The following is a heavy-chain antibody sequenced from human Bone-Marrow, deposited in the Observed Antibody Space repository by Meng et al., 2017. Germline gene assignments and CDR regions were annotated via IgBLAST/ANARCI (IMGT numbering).Heavy chain of an antibody. Sequence: QVQVQQWGAGRLKPSETLSLTCAVYGGSLNNYFWSWIRQPPGKGLEWIGYIYYSGSTNYNPSLKSRVTISVDTSKNQFSLNLSSVPAADTAVYYCARGGWSLDYWGQGTLVTVSS. CDR1: GGSLNNYF. V-gene: IGHV4-34*11. CDR3: ARGGWSLDY. J-gene: IGHJ4*02. CDR2: IYYSGST. D-gene: IGHD2-15*01.